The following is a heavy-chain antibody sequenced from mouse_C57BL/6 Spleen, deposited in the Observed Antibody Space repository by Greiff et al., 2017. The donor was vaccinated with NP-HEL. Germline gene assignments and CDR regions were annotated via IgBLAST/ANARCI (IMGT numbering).Heavy chain of an antibody. Sequence: VQLQQSGAELVRPGASVTLSCKASGYTFTDYEMHWVKQTPVHGLEWIGAIDPETGGTAYNQKFKGKAILTADKSSSTAYMELRSLTSEDSAVYYCTRGGVVAPFDYWGQGTTRTVSS. J-gene: IGHJ2*01. CDR1: GYTFTDYE. D-gene: IGHD1-1*01. V-gene: IGHV1-15*01. CDR2: IDPETGGT. CDR3: TRGGVVAPFDY.